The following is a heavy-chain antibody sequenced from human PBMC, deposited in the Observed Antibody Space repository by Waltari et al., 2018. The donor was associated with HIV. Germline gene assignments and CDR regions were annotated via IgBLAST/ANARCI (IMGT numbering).Heavy chain of an antibody. CDR3: AKVGMTTLTSYAVDI. Sequence: EVQLVESGGGLVQPGGSLRLSCAASGFKFDDFPVSWVRQAPGEGLEWVSGISWDSGTIGYADSVKGRFTISRDNANNFLSLQMNNLRAEDTALYYCAKVGMTTLTSYAVDIWGQGTMVTVSS. D-gene: IGHD3-9*01. J-gene: IGHJ3*02. CDR1: GFKFDDFP. V-gene: IGHV3-9*01. CDR2: ISWDSGTI.